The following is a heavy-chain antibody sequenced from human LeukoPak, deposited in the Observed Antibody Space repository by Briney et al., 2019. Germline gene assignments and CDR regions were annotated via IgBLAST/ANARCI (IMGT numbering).Heavy chain of an antibody. CDR2: ISDSGGTT. CDR1: GFTFSSYG. CDR3: AKDPREGWLQSPY. D-gene: IGHD5-24*01. V-gene: IGHV3-23*01. Sequence: GGSLRLSCTASGFTFSSYGMSWVRQAPGKGLEWVSGISDSGGTTYYVDSVKGRFTISRDNSKNTLYLQMNSLTAEDTAVYYCAKDPREGWLQSPYWGQGTLVTVSS. J-gene: IGHJ4*02.